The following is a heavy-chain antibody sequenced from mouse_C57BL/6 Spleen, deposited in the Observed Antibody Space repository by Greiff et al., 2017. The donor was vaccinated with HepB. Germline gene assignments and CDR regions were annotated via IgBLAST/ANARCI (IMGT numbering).Heavy chain of an antibody. D-gene: IGHD1-1*01. V-gene: IGHV5-6*01. CDR2: ISSGGSYT. CDR1: GFTFSSYG. J-gene: IGHJ4*01. Sequence: EVQVVESGGDLVKPGGSLKLSCAASGFTFSSYGMSWVRQTPDKRLEWVATISSGGSYTYYPDSVKGRFTITRDNAKNTLYLQMSSLKSEDTAMYYCARQFTTVVKDYYAMDYWGQGASVTVAS. CDR3: ARQFTTVVKDYYAMDY.